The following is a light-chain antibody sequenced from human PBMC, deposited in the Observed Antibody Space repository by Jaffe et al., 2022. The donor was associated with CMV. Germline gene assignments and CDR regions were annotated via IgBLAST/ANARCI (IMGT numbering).Light chain of an antibody. CDR3: AAWDDSLSGSWV. J-gene: IGLJ3*02. V-gene: IGLV1-47*01. CDR2: RND. Sequence: QSVLTQPPSASGTPGQRVTISCSGSTSNIGSNYVYWYQQLPGMAPKLLIHRNDQRPSGVPDRFSGSKSGTSASLAISGLRSEDEADYYCAAWDDSLSGSWVFGGGTKLTVL. CDR1: TSNIGSNY.